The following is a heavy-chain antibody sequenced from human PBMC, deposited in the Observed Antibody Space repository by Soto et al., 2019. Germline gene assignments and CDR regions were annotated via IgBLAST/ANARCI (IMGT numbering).Heavy chain of an antibody. V-gene: IGHV4-31*03. J-gene: IGHJ5*02. Sequence: SETLSLTCTVSGGSISSGGYYWSWIRQHPGKGLEWIGYIYYSGSTYYNPSLKSRVTISVDTSKNQFSLKLSSVTAAATAVYYCARGVYYEGFAPWGQGTLVTVSS. CDR3: ARGVYYEGFAP. CDR2: IYYSGST. CDR1: GGSISSGGYY. D-gene: IGHD3-22*01.